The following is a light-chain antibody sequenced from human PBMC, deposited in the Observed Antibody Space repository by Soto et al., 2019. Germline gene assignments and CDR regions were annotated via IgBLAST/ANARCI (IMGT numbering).Light chain of an antibody. V-gene: IGKV3-20*01. CDR2: AAS. Sequence: ESVLTQSPGTLSLSPVERDTLSCKASQSVTSSYLAWYQQKPGQAPRLLIYAASSRATGIPDRFSGSGSGTDFTLTISRLEPEDFAVYYCQQYGYSATFGGGTKVDIK. J-gene: IGKJ4*01. CDR3: QQYGYSAT. CDR1: QSVTSSY.